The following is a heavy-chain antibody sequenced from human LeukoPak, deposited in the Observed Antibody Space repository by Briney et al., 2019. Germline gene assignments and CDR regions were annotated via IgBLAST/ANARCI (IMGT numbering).Heavy chain of an antibody. Sequence: PGGSLRLSCAASGFTLSDYYMSWIRQAPGKGLEWVSYISSSAGTIYYGDSVKGRFTISRDNAKNSLYLHMNSLRTEDTAVYFCAKFEGATIPGWFNDYWGQGILVTVSS. D-gene: IGHD6-19*01. V-gene: IGHV3-11*01. CDR3: AKFEGATIPGWFNDY. J-gene: IGHJ4*02. CDR1: GFTLSDYY. CDR2: ISSSAGTI.